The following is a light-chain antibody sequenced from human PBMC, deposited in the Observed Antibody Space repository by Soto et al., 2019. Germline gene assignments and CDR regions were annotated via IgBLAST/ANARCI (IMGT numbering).Light chain of an antibody. CDR1: SSDVGSYNY. J-gene: IGLJ3*02. Sequence: QSALTQPASVSGSPGQSITISCTGTSSDVGSYNYVSWFQQHPGRAPKLKIYEVSNRPSGVSNRFSGSKSGYTASLTISDLQAEDEADYYCTPFTTSSTWVFGGGTK. CDR3: TPFTTSSTWV. V-gene: IGLV2-14*03. CDR2: EVS.